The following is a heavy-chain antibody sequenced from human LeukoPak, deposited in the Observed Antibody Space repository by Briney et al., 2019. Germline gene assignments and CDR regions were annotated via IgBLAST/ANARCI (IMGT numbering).Heavy chain of an antibody. V-gene: IGHV1-8*01. CDR1: GYTFSSYD. CDR3: ASDLRSRWNYYYYCIDV. D-gene: IGHD6-19*01. CDR2: MNPNSGNT. J-gene: IGHJ6*02. Sequence: ASVTVSCKASGYTFSSYDINWVRQAPGQGLEWMGWMNPNSGNTDYAQKLHARVTMTSNTSITTAYIALTTLRSEDTAVYYCASDLRSRWNYYYYCIDVWGQGTTVTVSS.